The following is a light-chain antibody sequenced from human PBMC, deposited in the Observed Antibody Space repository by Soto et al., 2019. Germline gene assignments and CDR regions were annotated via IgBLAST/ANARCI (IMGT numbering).Light chain of an antibody. CDR3: QQSYSTPFT. CDR2: AAS. Sequence: DIQMTQSPSSLSSSVGDRVTITCRASQSISSYLNWYQQKPGKAPKLLIYAASSLQSGVPSRFSGSGSGTDFTLTISSLQPEDFATYFCQQSYSTPFTFGPGTTVYIK. V-gene: IGKV1-39*01. J-gene: IGKJ3*01. CDR1: QSISSY.